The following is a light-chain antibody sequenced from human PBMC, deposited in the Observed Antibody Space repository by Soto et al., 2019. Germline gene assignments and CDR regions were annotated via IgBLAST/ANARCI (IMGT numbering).Light chain of an antibody. CDR3: AAWDDSLNAVV. CDR1: SSNIGSNS. J-gene: IGLJ2*01. Sequence: QSVLTQPPSASETPGQRVSISCSGGSSNIGSNSVNWYQQLPGTAPKLLIYSNNQRPSGVPDRFSGSKSGTSASLAISGLQSEDEADYYCAAWDDSLNAVVFGGGTKLTVL. CDR2: SNN. V-gene: IGLV1-44*01.